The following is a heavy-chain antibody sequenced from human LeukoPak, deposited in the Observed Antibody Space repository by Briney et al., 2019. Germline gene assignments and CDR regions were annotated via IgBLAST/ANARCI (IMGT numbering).Heavy chain of an antibody. CDR1: GGSISSYY. CDR3: ARDLPDIVATDADAFDI. V-gene: IGHV4-4*07. Sequence: SETLSLTCTVSGGSISSYYWSWIRQPAGKGLEGIGRIYTSGSTNYNPSLQSRLTISVDKSKNQFSLKLSSVTAADTAVYYCARDLPDIVATDADAFDIWGQGTMVTVSS. J-gene: IGHJ3*02. D-gene: IGHD5-12*01. CDR2: IYTSGST.